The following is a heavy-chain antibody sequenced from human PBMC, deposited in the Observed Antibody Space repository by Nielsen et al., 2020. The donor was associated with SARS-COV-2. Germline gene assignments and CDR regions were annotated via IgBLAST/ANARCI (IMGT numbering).Heavy chain of an antibody. Sequence: SQTLSLTFTVSGDSITNIYWTWIRQLPGKGLKWIGYSSIRGRAKYNPSLKSRVTISVEKSKNEVSLNLRFVTEADTAVYYCARGVMTFGLYYYYMDVWGKGTTVTVSS. CDR1: GDSITNIY. D-gene: IGHD3/OR15-3a*01. CDR3: ARGVMTFGLYYYYMDV. CDR2: SSIRGRA. J-gene: IGHJ6*03. V-gene: IGHV4-59*01.